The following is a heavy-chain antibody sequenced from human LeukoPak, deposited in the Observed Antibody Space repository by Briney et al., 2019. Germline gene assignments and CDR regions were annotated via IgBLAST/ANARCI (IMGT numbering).Heavy chain of an antibody. CDR2: IIPILGIA. D-gene: IGHD3-10*01. Sequence: GASVKVSCKASGGTFSSYAISWVRQAPGQGLEWMGRIIPILGIANYAQKFQGRVTITADKSTGTAYMELSSLRSEDTAVYYCARVWFGEYDYWGQGTLVTVSS. CDR1: GGTFSSYA. J-gene: IGHJ4*02. V-gene: IGHV1-69*04. CDR3: ARVWFGEYDY.